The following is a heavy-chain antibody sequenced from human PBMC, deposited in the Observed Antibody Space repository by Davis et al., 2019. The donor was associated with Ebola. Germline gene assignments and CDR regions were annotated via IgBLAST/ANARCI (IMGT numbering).Heavy chain of an antibody. CDR2: ISGSGGDT. CDR1: GFTFSSYS. V-gene: IGHV3-23*01. D-gene: IGHD3-10*01. CDR3: ASGYGSGSYGDY. Sequence: GESLKISCAASGFTFSSYSMNWVRQAPGKGLEWVSAISGSGGDTYYAESVRGRFTISRHNSKNTLYLQMNSLRDEDTAVYYCASGYGSGSYGDYWGQGTLVTVSS. J-gene: IGHJ4*02.